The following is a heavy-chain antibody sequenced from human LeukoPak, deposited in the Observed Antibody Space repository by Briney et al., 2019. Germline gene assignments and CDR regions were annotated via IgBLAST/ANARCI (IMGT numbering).Heavy chain of an antibody. Sequence: SVKVSCKTSGYSFSNYDINWVRQATGQALEWMGWITPFNGNTNYAQKFQDRVTITRDRSMSTAYMELSSLRSEDTAVYYCARMQSARPFDYWGQGTLVTVSS. CDR3: ARMQSARPFDY. D-gene: IGHD6-6*01. CDR1: GYSFSNYD. CDR2: ITPFNGNT. V-gene: IGHV1-45*02. J-gene: IGHJ4*02.